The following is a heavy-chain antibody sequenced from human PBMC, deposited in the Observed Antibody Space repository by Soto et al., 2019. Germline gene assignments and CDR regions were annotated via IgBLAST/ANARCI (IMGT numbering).Heavy chain of an antibody. CDR3: ARLNHYDNSPFDY. CDR1: GVSLRAYY. V-gene: IGHV4-34*02. CDR2: IHDSGGT. D-gene: IGHD3-22*01. J-gene: IGHJ4*02. Sequence: QVQLQQWGAGLLKPSETLSLTCGVSGVSLRAYYWSWLRQPPGKGLERIGEIHDSGGTIYSPSLKSRVTISRDTSKNQFSLKVNSVSAADTAVYYCARLNHYDNSPFDYWGQGILVTVSS.